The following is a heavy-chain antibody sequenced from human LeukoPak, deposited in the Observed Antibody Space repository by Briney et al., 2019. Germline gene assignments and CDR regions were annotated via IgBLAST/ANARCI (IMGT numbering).Heavy chain of an antibody. D-gene: IGHD1-26*01. Sequence: GGSLRLSCAASGFTFSSYSMNWVRQAPGKGLEWVSYISSSSDTIYYADSVRGRFTISRDNAKNSLYLRMNSLRAEDTAMYYCAREGSAFDPWGQGTLVTVSS. J-gene: IGHJ5*02. CDR3: AREGSAFDP. CDR1: GFTFSSYS. CDR2: ISSSSDTI. V-gene: IGHV3-48*01.